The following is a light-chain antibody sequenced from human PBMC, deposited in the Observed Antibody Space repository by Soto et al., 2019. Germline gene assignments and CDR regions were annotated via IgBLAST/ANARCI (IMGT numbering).Light chain of an antibody. CDR1: QSITSD. J-gene: IGKJ1*01. CDR2: GAS. CDR3: QQYGSSTGT. V-gene: IGKV3-20*01. Sequence: EIVLTHSPATLSLSPGERATLSCRASQSITSDLAWYQLKPGQAPRLLIYGASSRATGIPDRFSGSGSGTDFTLTISRLEPEDFAVYYCQQYGSSTGTFGQGTKVDIK.